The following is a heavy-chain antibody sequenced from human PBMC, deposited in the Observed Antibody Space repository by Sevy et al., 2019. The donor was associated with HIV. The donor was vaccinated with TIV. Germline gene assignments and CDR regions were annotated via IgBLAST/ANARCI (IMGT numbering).Heavy chain of an antibody. CDR3: ERDGAAGSGASGARNWFDP. Sequence: GESLKISCAASGFIFSNYAMHWVRQAPGKGLERVVVISQDGNSEYSADSVKGRFTISRDNSKNTLYLQMNSLRAEKTAVICWERDGAAGSGASGARNWFDPWGQGTLVTVSS. CDR2: ISQDGNSE. V-gene: IGHV3-30-3*01. D-gene: IGHD2-15*01. J-gene: IGHJ5*02. CDR1: GFIFSNYA.